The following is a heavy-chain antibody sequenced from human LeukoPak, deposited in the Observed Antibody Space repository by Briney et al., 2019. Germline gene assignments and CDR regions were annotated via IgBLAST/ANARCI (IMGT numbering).Heavy chain of an antibody. V-gene: IGHV4-39*01. D-gene: IGHD3-10*01. J-gene: IGHJ4*02. Sequence: SETLSLTCTVSGGSISSSSYYWGWIRQRPGKGLEWLGSIYYSGSTYYNPSLKSRVTISVDTSKNQFSLKLSSVTAADTAVYYCANRGLTGSGGQGTLVTVSS. CDR2: IYYSGST. CDR3: ANRGLTGS. CDR1: GGSISSSSYY.